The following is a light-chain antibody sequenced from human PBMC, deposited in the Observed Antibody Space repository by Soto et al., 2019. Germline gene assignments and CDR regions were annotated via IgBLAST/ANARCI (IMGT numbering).Light chain of an antibody. V-gene: IGKV1-8*01. J-gene: IGKJ1*01. CDR3: QQYYSTRWT. CDR2: AAS. CDR1: QGISSY. Sequence: ANRMTQSPSSFSASTGDRVTITCRASQGISSYLAWYQQKPGKAPKLLIYAASTLQSGVPSRFSGSGSGTDFTLTISCLQSEDFATYYCQQYYSTRWTFGQGTKVEIK.